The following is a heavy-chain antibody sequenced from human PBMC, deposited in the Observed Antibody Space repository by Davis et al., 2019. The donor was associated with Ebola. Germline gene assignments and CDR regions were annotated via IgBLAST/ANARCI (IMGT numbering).Heavy chain of an antibody. CDR2: ISGSGSNT. CDR3: ARDLYLGSWNYYGMDV. Sequence: GESLKISCAASGFTFSKYAMNWVRQAPGKGLEWVSAISGSGSNTYYADSVKGRFTISRDNAKNTLSLQMNSLRAEDTAVYYCARDLYLGSWNYYGMDVWGQGTTVTVSS. V-gene: IGHV3-23*01. D-gene: IGHD2-2*02. J-gene: IGHJ6*02. CDR1: GFTFSKYA.